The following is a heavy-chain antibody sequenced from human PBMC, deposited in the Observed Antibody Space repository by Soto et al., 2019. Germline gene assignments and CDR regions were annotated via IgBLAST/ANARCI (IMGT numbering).Heavy chain of an antibody. CDR2: ISYDGSNK. D-gene: IGHD3-3*01. Sequence: GRSLRLSCAASGFTFSSYGMHWLRQAPGKGLEWVAVISYDGSNKYYADSVKGRFTISRDNSKNTLYLQMNSLRAEDTAVYYCAKSPGGYYSFDIWGQGTMVTVSS. V-gene: IGHV3-30*18. CDR1: GFTFSSYG. J-gene: IGHJ3*02. CDR3: AKSPGGYYSFDI.